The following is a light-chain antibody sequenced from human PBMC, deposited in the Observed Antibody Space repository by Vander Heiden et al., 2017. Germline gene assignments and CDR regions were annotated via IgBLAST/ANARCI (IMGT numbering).Light chain of an antibody. CDR2: DVS. V-gene: IGLV2-14*03. CDR3: SSYTSSSTRVV. Sequence: QSALTQPASVSGSPGQSITISCTGTSSDVGGYNYVSWYQQHSGKAPKLMIYDVSNRPSGVSNRFSGSKSGNTASLTISGLQAEDEADYYCSSYTSSSTRVVFGGGTKLNVL. CDR1: SSDVGGYNY. J-gene: IGLJ2*01.